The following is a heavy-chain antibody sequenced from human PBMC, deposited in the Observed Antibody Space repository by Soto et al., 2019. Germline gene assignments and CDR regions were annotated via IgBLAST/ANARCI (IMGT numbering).Heavy chain of an antibody. Sequence: SETLSLTCTVSGGSITSGGYSWTWIRQSPGKGLEWIGYTYQSGSAYYNPSPKSRVTISVDRSKNQFSLNLTSVTAADTAVYYCARDYYGMDVWGQGTTVTVSS. CDR2: TYQSGSA. V-gene: IGHV4-30-2*06. J-gene: IGHJ6*02. CDR3: ARDYYGMDV. CDR1: GGSITSGGYS.